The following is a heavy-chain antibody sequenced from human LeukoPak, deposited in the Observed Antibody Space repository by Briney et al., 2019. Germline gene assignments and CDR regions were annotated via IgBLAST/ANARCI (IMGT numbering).Heavy chain of an antibody. Sequence: ASVKVSCKASGGTFSSYAISWVRQATGQGLEWMGWMNPNSGHTGYAQKFQGRITMTRNTPISTAYMELSSLGSEDTAVYYCATVTRDCSRASCYNYWGQGTLVTVSS. CDR3: ATVTRDCSRASCYNY. J-gene: IGHJ4*02. D-gene: IGHD2-2*02. CDR2: MNPNSGHT. V-gene: IGHV1-8*02. CDR1: GGTFSSYA.